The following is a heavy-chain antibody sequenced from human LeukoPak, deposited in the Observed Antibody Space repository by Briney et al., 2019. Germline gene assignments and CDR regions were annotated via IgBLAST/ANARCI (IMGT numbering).Heavy chain of an antibody. CDR2: IYSGGST. CDR1: GFTVSSNY. CDR3: AKDRIQIVGDYFDN. D-gene: IGHD1-26*01. V-gene: IGHV3-66*01. Sequence: GGSLRLSCAAPGFTVSSNYMSWVRQAPGKGLEWVSVIYSGGSTYYADSVKGRFTISRDNSKNTLYLQMNSLRAEDTAVYYCAKDRIQIVGDYFDNWGQGTMVTVSS. J-gene: IGHJ4*02.